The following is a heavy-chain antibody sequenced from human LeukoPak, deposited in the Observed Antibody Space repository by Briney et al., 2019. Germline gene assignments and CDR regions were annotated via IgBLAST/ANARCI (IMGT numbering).Heavy chain of an antibody. V-gene: IGHV6-1*01. CDR2: TYYRSKWYN. CDR3: TRELPWGPADY. D-gene: IGHD7-27*01. CDR1: GDSVSSNSAV. J-gene: IGHJ4*02. Sequence: SQTLSLTCAISGDSVSSNSAVWGWIRQSPSRGLEWLGRTYYRSKWYNDYAVSPKSRITINPDTSKNQVSLQLNSVTPEDTAVYYCTRELPWGPADYWGQGTLVTVSS.